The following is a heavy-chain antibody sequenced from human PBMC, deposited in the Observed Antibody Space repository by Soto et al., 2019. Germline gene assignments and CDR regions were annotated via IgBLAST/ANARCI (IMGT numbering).Heavy chain of an antibody. CDR3: ARYAVAGNGGVRFDY. CDR2: IYYSGST. CDR1: SGSISTYY. D-gene: IGHD6-19*01. Sequence: SETLSLTYTVSSGSISTYYWSWIRQPPGKGLEWIGYIYYSGSTNYNPSLKSRVTISVDTSKNQFSLKLSSVTAADTAVYYCARYAVAGNGGVRFDYWGQGTLVTVSS. V-gene: IGHV4-59*01. J-gene: IGHJ4*02.